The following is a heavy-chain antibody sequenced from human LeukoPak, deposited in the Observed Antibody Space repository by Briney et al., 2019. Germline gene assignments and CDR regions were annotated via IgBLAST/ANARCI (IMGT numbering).Heavy chain of an antibody. Sequence: PGGSLRLSHAVSGFRTCISGANWVPQAPGTGPEWGSDISSGSTYIYYAESVKGRFTISRDNAKNSADLEMNSLRAEDTAVYYCASVPGETKKRAIDYWGRGTLVTVSS. CDR2: ISSGSTYI. J-gene: IGHJ4*02. D-gene: IGHD3-10*01. CDR1: GFRTCISG. CDR3: ASVPGETKKRAIDY. V-gene: IGHV3-21*01.